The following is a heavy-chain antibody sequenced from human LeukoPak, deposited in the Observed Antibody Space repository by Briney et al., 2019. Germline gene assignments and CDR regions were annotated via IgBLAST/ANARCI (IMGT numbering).Heavy chain of an antibody. D-gene: IGHD2-2*01. CDR1: GFTFSSYA. CDR3: AKDLQYQLLSAFDI. J-gene: IGHJ3*02. CDR2: ISGSGGTT. V-gene: IGHV3-23*01. Sequence: GGSLRLSCAASGFTFSSYAMSWVRQAPGKGLEWVSAISGSGGTTYYADSVKGRFTISRDNSKNTLYLQMNSLRAEDTAVYHCAKDLQYQLLSAFDIWGQGTMVTVSS.